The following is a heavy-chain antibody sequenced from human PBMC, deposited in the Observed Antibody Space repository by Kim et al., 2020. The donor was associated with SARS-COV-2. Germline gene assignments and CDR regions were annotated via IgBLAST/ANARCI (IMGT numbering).Heavy chain of an antibody. Sequence: GGSLRLSCAASGFTFSNAWMSWVRQAPGKGLEWVGRIKSKTDGGTTDYAAPVKGRFTISRDDSKNTLYLQMNSLKTEDTAVYYCTTYRPRWILTGYLDAFDIWGQGTMVTVSS. D-gene: IGHD3-9*01. CDR1: GFTFSNAW. V-gene: IGHV3-15*01. CDR2: IKSKTDGGTT. J-gene: IGHJ3*02. CDR3: TTYRPRWILTGYLDAFDI.